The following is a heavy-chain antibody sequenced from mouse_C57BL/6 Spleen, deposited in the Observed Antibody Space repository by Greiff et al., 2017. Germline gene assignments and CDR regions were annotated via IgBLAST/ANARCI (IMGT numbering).Heavy chain of an antibody. V-gene: IGHV1-26*01. J-gene: IGHJ3*01. CDR3: ARTYGNYLAWFAY. CDR2: INPNNGGT. D-gene: IGHD2-1*01. CDR1: GYTFTDYY. Sequence: EVKLQQSGPELVKPGASVKISCKASGYTFTDYYMNWVKQSHGKSLEWIGDINPNNGGTRYNQKFKGKATLTVDKYSSTAYMELRSLTSEDSAVYYCARTYGNYLAWFAYWGQGTLVTVST.